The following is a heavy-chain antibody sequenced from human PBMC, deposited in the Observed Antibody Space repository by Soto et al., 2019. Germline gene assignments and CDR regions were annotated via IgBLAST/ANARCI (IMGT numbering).Heavy chain of an antibody. Sequence: GASVKVSCKASGFTFSAYYIYWVRQAPGQGLEWIGWINPNSGGTNYAQKFQGRVTMTRDTSTSTVYMELSGLSSEDTAVYYCAQGGGVLLWFGEFPMDVWGQGTTVTVSS. V-gene: IGHV1-2*02. CDR2: INPNSGGT. CDR1: GFTFSAYY. J-gene: IGHJ6*02. CDR3: AQGGGVLLWFGEFPMDV. D-gene: IGHD3-10*01.